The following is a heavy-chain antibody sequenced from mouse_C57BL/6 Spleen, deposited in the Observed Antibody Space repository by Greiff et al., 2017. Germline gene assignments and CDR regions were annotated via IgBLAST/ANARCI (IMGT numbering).Heavy chain of an antibody. CDR2: IHPNSGST. Sequence: QVQLQQPGAELVKPGASVKLSCKASGYTFTSYWMHWVKQRPGQGLEWIGMIHPNSGSTNYNEKFKSKATLTVDKSSSTAYMQLSSLTSEDSAVYYCARDGPSKEVYFGYWGQGTTLTVSS. D-gene: IGHD1-3*01. CDR1: GYTFTSYW. V-gene: IGHV1-64*01. J-gene: IGHJ2*01. CDR3: ARDGPSKEVYFGY.